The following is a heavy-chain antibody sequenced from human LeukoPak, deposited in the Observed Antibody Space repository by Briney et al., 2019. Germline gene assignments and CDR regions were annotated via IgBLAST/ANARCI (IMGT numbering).Heavy chain of an antibody. CDR2: INNDGSST. Sequence: GGSLRLSCAASGFTVSSNYMSWVRQAPGRGLVWVSRINNDGSSTSYADSVKGRFTISRDNAKNTLYLQMNSLRAEDTAVYYCARERDSSGWYEDAFDIWGQGTMVTVSS. CDR1: GFTVSSNY. J-gene: IGHJ3*02. D-gene: IGHD6-19*01. V-gene: IGHV3-74*01. CDR3: ARERDSSGWYEDAFDI.